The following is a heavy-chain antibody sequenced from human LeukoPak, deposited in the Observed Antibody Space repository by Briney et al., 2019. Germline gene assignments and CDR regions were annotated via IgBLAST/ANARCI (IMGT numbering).Heavy chain of an antibody. CDR3: ARGRRSGPPPHNDAFDI. J-gene: IGHJ3*02. Sequence: ASVKVSCKASGYTFTSYYMHWVRQAPGQGLEWMGIINPSGGSTSYAQKFQGRVTMTRDTSTSTVYMELSSLRSEDTAVYYCARGRRSGPPPHNDAFDIWGHGTMVTVSS. CDR1: GYTFTSYY. CDR2: INPSGGST. V-gene: IGHV1-46*01. D-gene: IGHD2-15*01.